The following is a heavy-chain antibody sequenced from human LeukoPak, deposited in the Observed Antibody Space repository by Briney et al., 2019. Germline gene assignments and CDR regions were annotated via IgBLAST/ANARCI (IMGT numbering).Heavy chain of an antibody. V-gene: IGHV3-48*03. J-gene: IGHJ4*02. CDR1: GSTFSSYE. D-gene: IGHD2-15*01. CDR2: ISSSGSTI. Sequence: GGSLRLSCAASGSTFSSYEMNWVRQAPGKGLEWVSYISSSGSTIYYADSVKGRFTISRDNAKNSLYLQMNSLRAEDTAVYYCARERCSGGSCHSDYWGQGTLVTVSS. CDR3: ARERCSGGSCHSDY.